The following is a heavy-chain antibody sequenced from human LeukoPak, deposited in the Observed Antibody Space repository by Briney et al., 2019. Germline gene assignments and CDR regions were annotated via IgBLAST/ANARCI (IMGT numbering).Heavy chain of an antibody. CDR1: GYTFTNNY. V-gene: IGHV1-46*01. D-gene: IGHD5-12*01. CDR2: INPSGDNT. CDR3: ARDRRGYSGYDPSDY. Sequence: ASVKVSCKASGYTFTNNYMHWVRQAPGQGLEWMGIINPSGDNTWYAQKFQGRVTMTRDMATSTDYMEVSSLKSDDTAVYYCARDRRGYSGYDPSDYWGQGTLVTVSS. J-gene: IGHJ4*02.